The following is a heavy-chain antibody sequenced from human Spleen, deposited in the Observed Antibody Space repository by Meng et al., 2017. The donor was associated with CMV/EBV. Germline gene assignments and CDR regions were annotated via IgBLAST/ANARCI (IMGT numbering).Heavy chain of an antibody. J-gene: IGHJ4*02. V-gene: IGHV3-21*01. CDR1: GFTFSNAW. Sequence: GESLKISCAASGFTFSNAWMNWVRQAPGKGLEWVSFISSSNDYIYYADSVKGRFTISRDNAKNSLFLQMNSLRAEDTAVYYCARALRFLEWFDYWGQGTLVTVSS. CDR2: ISSSNDYI. D-gene: IGHD3-3*01. CDR3: ARALRFLEWFDY.